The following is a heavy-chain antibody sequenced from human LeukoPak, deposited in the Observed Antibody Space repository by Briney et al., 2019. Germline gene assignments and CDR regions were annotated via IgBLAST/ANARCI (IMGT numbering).Heavy chain of an antibody. CDR3: ARSFDYYGSGSYPHWFDP. CDR1: GGSISSGGYS. D-gene: IGHD3-10*01. CDR2: IYHSGST. J-gene: IGHJ5*02. Sequence: PSQTLSLTCAVSGGSISSGGYSWSWIRQPPGKGLEWIGYIYHSGSTYYNPSLKSRVTISVDRSKNQFSLKLSSVTAADTAVYYCARSFDYYGSGSYPHWFDPWGQGTLVTVSS. V-gene: IGHV4-30-2*01.